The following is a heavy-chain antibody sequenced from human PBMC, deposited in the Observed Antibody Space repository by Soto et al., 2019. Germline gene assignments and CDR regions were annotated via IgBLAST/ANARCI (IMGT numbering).Heavy chain of an antibody. CDR3: ARVGSASLMVVVIADH. CDR2: IRSKGYGGTT. CDR1: GFTFSRYA. D-gene: IGHD3-22*01. J-gene: IGHJ4*02. Sequence: QPGGSLRLSCAASGFTFSRYAMNWVRQAPGKGLEWVGFIRSKGYGGTTQYAASVKGRFTISRDDSESIAYLQMDSLKTEDTALYYCARVGSASLMVVVIADHWGQGTQVTVSS. V-gene: IGHV3-49*04.